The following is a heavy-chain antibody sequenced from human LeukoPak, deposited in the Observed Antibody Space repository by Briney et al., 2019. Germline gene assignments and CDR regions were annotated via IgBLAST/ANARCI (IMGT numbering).Heavy chain of an antibody. CDR1: GFTLRSYW. D-gene: IGHD7-27*01. J-gene: IGHJ4*02. CDR3: VSALMGTDDS. V-gene: IGHV3-74*01. CDR2: LSKDGSST. Sequence: GGSLRLSCAASGFTLRSYWMNWVRQAPGKGLVWVSRLSKDGSSTHYADSVKGRFTISRDSAKNTLYRQMNSLRADDTAVYFCVSALMGTDDSWGRGTLVTVSS.